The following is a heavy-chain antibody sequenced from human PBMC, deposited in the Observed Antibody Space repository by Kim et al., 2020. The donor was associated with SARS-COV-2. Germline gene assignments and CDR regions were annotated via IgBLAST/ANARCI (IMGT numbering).Heavy chain of an antibody. CDR3: ARDPVTMD. J-gene: IGHJ4*02. D-gene: IGHD3-10*01. V-gene: IGHV3-7*01. CDR1: GFTFNDYW. CDR2: IKPDGTQT. Sequence: GGSLRLSCAASGFTFNDYWISWVRQAPGKGLEWVGNIKPDGTQTHYVDSMEGRFSISRDNAKNSVFLQMNSLRVEDTAVYYCARDPVTMDWGQGSLVTVS.